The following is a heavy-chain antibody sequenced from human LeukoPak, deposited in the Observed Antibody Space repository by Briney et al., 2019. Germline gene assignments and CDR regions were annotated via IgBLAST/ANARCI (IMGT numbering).Heavy chain of an antibody. D-gene: IGHD3-22*01. CDR3: ARLFDSSGYYVDY. Sequence: GESLKISCKGSGYTFTNYWIGWVRQMPGKGLEWMGIIYPGDFDTRYRPSFQGQVTISADKSISTAYLQWGSLEASDTAMYYCARLFDSSGYYVDYWGQGTLVTVSS. V-gene: IGHV5-51*01. J-gene: IGHJ4*02. CDR1: GYTFTNYW. CDR2: IYPGDFDT.